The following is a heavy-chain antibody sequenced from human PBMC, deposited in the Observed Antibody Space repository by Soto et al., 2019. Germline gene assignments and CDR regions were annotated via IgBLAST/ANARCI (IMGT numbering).Heavy chain of an antibody. D-gene: IGHD5-12*01. CDR1: GFTFSDYS. CDR3: ARDSVALTHDYNWFHP. J-gene: IGHJ5*02. CDR2: ISSSSSYI. Sequence: GGSLRLSCAASGFTFSDYSMNWVRQAPGKGLEWVSSISSSSSYIYYADSVKGRFIISRDNAKNSLYLQMNSLRAEDTAVYYCARDSVALTHDYNWFHPWGQGTLVTVSS. V-gene: IGHV3-21*01.